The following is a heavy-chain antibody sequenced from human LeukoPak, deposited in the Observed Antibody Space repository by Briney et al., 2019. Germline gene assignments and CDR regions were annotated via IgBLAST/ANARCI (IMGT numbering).Heavy chain of an antibody. Sequence: GGSLRLSCAASGFTFSSYSMNWVHQAPGKGLEWVSYISSSSSTIYYADSVKGRFTISRDNAKNSLYLQMNSLRAEDTAVYYYAREKAVAGTWWFDPWGQGTLVTVSS. J-gene: IGHJ5*02. V-gene: IGHV3-48*01. CDR2: ISSSSSTI. CDR3: AREKAVAGTWWFDP. D-gene: IGHD6-19*01. CDR1: GFTFSSYS.